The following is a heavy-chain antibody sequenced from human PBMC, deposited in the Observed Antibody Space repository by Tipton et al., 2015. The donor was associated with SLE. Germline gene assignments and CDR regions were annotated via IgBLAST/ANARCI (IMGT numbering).Heavy chain of an antibody. CDR2: VYDSGSTSGSS. Sequence: LRLSCTVSGGSMSSHYWSWIRQTPGKGLEWIGYVYDSGSTSGSSNYNPSLKSRVTISVDTSKNQFSLKLSSVTAADTAVYYCASSRGITIYGMDVWGQGTTVTVSS. CDR1: GGSMSSHY. CDR3: ASSRGITIYGMDV. J-gene: IGHJ6*02. V-gene: IGHV4-59*11. D-gene: IGHD2-2*01.